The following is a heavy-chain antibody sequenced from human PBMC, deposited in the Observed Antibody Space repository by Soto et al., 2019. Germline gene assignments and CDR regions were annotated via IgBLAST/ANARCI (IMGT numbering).Heavy chain of an antibody. J-gene: IGHJ4*02. Sequence: SETLSLTCTVSGGSISSSSYYWSWIRQPPGKGLEWIGYIYYSGSTNYNPSLKSRVTISVDTSKNQFSLKLSSVTAADTAVYYCALGRKLDYWGQGTLVTVSS. CDR1: GGSISSSSYY. CDR2: IYYSGST. V-gene: IGHV4-61*01. CDR3: ALGRKLDY. D-gene: IGHD1-26*01.